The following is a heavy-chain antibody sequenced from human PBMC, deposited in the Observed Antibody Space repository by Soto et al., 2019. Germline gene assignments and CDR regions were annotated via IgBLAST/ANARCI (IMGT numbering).Heavy chain of an antibody. D-gene: IGHD6-19*01. CDR3: ARDHAIAVAGTGLGSYYYGMDV. CDR1: GFTFSSYG. CDR2: IWYDGSNK. J-gene: IGHJ6*02. Sequence: GGSLRLSCAASGFTFSSYGMHWVRQAPGKGLEWVAVIWYDGSNKYYADSVKGRFTISRDNSKNTLYLQMNSLRAEDTAVYYCARDHAIAVAGTGLGSYYYGMDVWGQGTTVTVSS. V-gene: IGHV3-33*01.